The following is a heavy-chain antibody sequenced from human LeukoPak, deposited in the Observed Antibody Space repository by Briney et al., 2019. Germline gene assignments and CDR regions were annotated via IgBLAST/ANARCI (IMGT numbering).Heavy chain of an antibody. D-gene: IGHD3-16*01. J-gene: IGHJ4*02. CDR1: GYTFTDYY. Sequence: ASVKVSCKAFGYTFTDYYMHWVRQAPGQGLEWMGWINPDSGGTKCAQKFQGRVTMTRDTSISTAYMEVSGLRSDDTAVYYCARDGALDYWGQGTLVTVSS. V-gene: IGHV1-2*02. CDR3: ARDGALDY. CDR2: INPDSGGT.